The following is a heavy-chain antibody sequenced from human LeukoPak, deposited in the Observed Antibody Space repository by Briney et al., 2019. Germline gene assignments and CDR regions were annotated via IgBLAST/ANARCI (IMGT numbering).Heavy chain of an antibody. CDR1: GFTVSSNY. CDR2: IYSGGST. J-gene: IGHJ6*03. Sequence: GGSLRLSCAASGFTVSSNYMSWVRQAPGKGLEWVSVIYSGGSTYYADSVKGRFTISRDNAKNTLYLQMNSLRAEDTAVYYCASGTIQVGNYYYYYMDVWGKGTTVTVSS. CDR3: ASGTIQVGNYYYYYMDV. V-gene: IGHV3-66*01. D-gene: IGHD2-2*01.